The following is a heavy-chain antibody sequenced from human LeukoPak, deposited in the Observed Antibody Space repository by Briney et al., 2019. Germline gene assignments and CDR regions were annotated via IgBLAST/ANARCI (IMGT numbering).Heavy chain of an antibody. J-gene: IGHJ6*01. CDR3: ASKEYYYYGMDV. CDR2: IYYSGST. CDR1: GGSISSGGYY. Sequence: SETLSLTCTVSGGSISSGGYYWSWIRQHPGKGLERIGYIYYSGSTYYNPSLKSRVTISVDTSKNQFSLKLSSVTAADTAVYYCASKEYYYYGMDVWGQGTTVTVSS. V-gene: IGHV4-31*03.